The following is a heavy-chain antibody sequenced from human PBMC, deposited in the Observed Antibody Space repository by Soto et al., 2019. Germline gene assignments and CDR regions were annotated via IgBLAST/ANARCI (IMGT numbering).Heavy chain of an antibody. Sequence: QVQLVESGGGVVQPGRSLRLSCAASGFTFSSYGMHWVRQAPGKGLEWVAVISYDGSNKYYADSVKGRFTISRDNSKNTLYLQMNSLRAEDTAVYYCAKGSGYHSQWPEPDFDYWGQGTLVTVSS. D-gene: IGHD3-3*01. CDR1: GFTFSSYG. J-gene: IGHJ4*02. CDR3: AKGSGYHSQWPEPDFDY. CDR2: ISYDGSNK. V-gene: IGHV3-30*18.